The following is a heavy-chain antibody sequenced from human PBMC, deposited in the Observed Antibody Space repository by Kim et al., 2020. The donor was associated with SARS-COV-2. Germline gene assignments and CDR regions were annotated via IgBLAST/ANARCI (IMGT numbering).Heavy chain of an antibody. D-gene: IGHD1-26*01. CDR2: IWYDGSNK. V-gene: IGHV3-33*01. J-gene: IGHJ4*02. CDR1: GFTFSSYG. Sequence: GGSLRLSCAASGFTFSSYGMHWVRQAPGKGLEWVAVIWYDGSNKYYADSVKGRFTISRDNSKNTLYLQMNSLRAEDTAVYYCARMGSYSGSSNLDYWGQGTLVTVSS. CDR3: ARMGSYSGSSNLDY.